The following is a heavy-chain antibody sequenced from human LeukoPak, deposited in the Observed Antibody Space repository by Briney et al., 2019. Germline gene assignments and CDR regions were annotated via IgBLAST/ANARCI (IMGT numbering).Heavy chain of an antibody. CDR2: ISGSGGST. D-gene: IGHD2/OR15-2a*01. V-gene: IGHV3-23*01. CDR1: GFTLSSYA. J-gene: IGHJ4*02. CDR3: ANSFQTYYFDY. Sequence: GGSLRLSCEASGFTLSSYAMSWVRQAPGKGLEWVSAISGSGGSTYYADSVKGRFTISRDNSKNTLYLQMNSLRAEDTAVYYCANSFQTYYFDYWGQGTLVTVSS.